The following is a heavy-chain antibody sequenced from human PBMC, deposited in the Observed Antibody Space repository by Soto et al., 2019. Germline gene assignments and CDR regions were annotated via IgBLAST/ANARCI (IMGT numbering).Heavy chain of an antibody. Sequence: EVQLLESGGGLVQPGRSLRLSCATSGLTFSTYAMKWLRQAPGRGLECVSFISGSGRTTYYADSVKGRFTVSRDNSKNTLYLQMNSLRAEDTALYYCAKFRGPSYSYYYMDVWGKGATVTVSS. V-gene: IGHV3-23*01. CDR1: GLTFSTYA. J-gene: IGHJ6*03. CDR2: ISGSGRTT. D-gene: IGHD3-16*01. CDR3: AKFRGPSYSYYYMDV.